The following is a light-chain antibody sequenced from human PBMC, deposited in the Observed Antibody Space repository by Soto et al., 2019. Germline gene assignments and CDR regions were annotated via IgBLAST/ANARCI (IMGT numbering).Light chain of an antibody. CDR3: ATWDDSRNGLV. CDR2: NNN. J-gene: IGLJ3*02. V-gene: IGLV1-44*01. CDR1: SSNIGSNF. Sequence: QSVLTQPPSASGTPGQRVTIPCSGSSSNIGSNFVNWYQQLPGTAPKLLMYNNNQRPSGVPDRFSGSKSGTSASLAISGLQSEDEADYHCATWDDSRNGLVFGGGTKLPVL.